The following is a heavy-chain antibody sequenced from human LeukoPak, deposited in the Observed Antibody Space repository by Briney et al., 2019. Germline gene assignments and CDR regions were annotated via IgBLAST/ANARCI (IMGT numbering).Heavy chain of an antibody. CDR2: IYYSGST. D-gene: IGHD6-6*01. Sequence: SETLSLTCTVSGGSISSSSYYWGWIRQPPGKGLEWIVSIYYSGSTYYNPSLKSRVTISVDTSKNQFSLKLSSVTAADTAVYYCAVTIAAPTLYFDYWGQGTLVTVSS. CDR3: AVTIAAPTLYFDY. V-gene: IGHV4-39*01. CDR1: GGSISSSSYY. J-gene: IGHJ4*02.